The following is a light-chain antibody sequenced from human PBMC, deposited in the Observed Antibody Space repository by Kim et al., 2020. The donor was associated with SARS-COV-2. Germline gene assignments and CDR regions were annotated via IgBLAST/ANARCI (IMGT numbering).Light chain of an antibody. J-gene: IGLJ2*01. V-gene: IGLV3-21*04. CDR3: QVWDSSSVV. Sequence: SYELTQPPSVTVAPGKTARITCGGNNIGSKSVHWYQQKPGQAPVLVIYYDSDRLSGIPERFSGSNSGNTASLTISRVEAGDEADYYCQVWDSSSVVFGGGTQLAV. CDR2: YDS. CDR1: NIGSKS.